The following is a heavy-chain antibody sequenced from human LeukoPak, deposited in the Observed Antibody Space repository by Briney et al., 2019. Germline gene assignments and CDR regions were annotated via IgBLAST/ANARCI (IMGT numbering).Heavy chain of an antibody. V-gene: IGHV3-23*01. CDR2: ISDNGSRI. J-gene: IGHJ6*03. D-gene: IGHD3-10*01. CDR3: AKNEGSGLVYYYMDV. Sequence: PGGSLRLSCAASGFTFSSYAMHWVRQAPGKGLEWVSTISDNGSRIFYAASVKGRFTISRDNSKSTVYLQMNSLRAEDTAIYYCAKNEGSGLVYYYMDVWGKGTTVTISS. CDR1: GFTFSSYA.